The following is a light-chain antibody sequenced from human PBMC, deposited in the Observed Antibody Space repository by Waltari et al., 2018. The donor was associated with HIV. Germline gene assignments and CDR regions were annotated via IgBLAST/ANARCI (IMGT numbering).Light chain of an antibody. V-gene: IGLV3-21*02. CDR3: QVWDSSSDPLVV. Sequence: SYVLTQPPSVSVAPGQTARITCGGNNIGSKSVHWYQLKPGQAPVLVVYDDSDRPSGLPERFSGSNSGNTATLTISRFEAGDEADYYCQVWDSSSDPLVVFGGGTKLTVL. CDR2: DDS. CDR1: NIGSKS. J-gene: IGLJ2*01.